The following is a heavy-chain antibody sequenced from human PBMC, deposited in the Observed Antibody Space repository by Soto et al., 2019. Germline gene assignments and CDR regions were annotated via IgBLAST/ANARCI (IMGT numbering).Heavy chain of an antibody. Sequence: SVEVSCKASGGTFSSYAISWVRQAPGQGLEWMGGIIPIFGTANYAQKFQGRVTITADESTSTAYMELSSLRSEDTAVYYCARTRSGYCSSTSCYNYYYYGMDVWGQGTTVTVS. CDR1: GGTFSSYA. J-gene: IGHJ6*02. CDR2: IIPIFGTA. V-gene: IGHV1-69*13. D-gene: IGHD2-2*02. CDR3: ARTRSGYCSSTSCYNYYYYGMDV.